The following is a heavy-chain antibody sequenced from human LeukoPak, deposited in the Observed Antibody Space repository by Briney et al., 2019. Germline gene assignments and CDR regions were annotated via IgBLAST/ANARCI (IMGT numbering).Heavy chain of an antibody. CDR2: IYPGDSDT. D-gene: IGHD1-26*01. Sequence: GEALKISCKGSGYSFTNYWIGWVRQMPGEGLEWMGIIYPGDSDTRYNPSFQGQVTISADRSISTAYLQWNSLKASDTAMYYCARGELKWEGDAFDIWGQGTMVTVSS. CDR1: GYSFTNYW. J-gene: IGHJ3*02. V-gene: IGHV5-51*01. CDR3: ARGELKWEGDAFDI.